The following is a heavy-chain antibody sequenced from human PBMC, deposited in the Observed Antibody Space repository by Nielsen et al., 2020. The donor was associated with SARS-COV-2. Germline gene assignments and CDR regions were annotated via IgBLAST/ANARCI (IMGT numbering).Heavy chain of an antibody. V-gene: IGHV3-30*12. D-gene: IGHD3-3*01. Sequence: GGSLRLSCAASGFTFSSYGMHWVRQAPGKGLEWVAVISYDGSNKYYADSVKGRFTISRDNSKNTLYLQMNSLRAEDTAVYYCARDADYDFWSGYELEYYFDYWGQGTLVTVSS. CDR3: ARDADYDFWSGYELEYYFDY. CDR1: GFTFSSYG. J-gene: IGHJ4*02. CDR2: ISYDGSNK.